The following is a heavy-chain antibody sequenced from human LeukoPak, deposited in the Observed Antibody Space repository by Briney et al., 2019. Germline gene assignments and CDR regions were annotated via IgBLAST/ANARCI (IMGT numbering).Heavy chain of an antibody. V-gene: IGHV3-48*01. CDR2: ISSSSSTI. J-gene: IGHJ4*02. CDR1: GFTFSSYS. CDR3: ARDLDTGNYFFAY. D-gene: IGHD3-9*01. Sequence: GGSLRLSCAASGFTFSSYSMNWVRQAPGKGLEWVSYISSSSSTIYYADSVKGRFTISRDNAKNSLYLQMNSLRAEDTAVYYCARDLDTGNYFFAYWGQGTHVIVSS.